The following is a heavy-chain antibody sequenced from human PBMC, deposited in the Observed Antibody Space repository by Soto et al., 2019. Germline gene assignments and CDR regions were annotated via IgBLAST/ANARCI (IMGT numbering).Heavy chain of an antibody. CDR3: ARQGPGSY. V-gene: IGHV5-51*01. Sequence: GGSPKISRKGSGYSFTNYLVGWGGQMPGEGLERKGDIYPGDTETRYSPSFQGQVTISADKSISTAYLQWNSLKTSDSAIYYCARQGPGSYWGQGTQVTVS. CDR1: GYSFTNYL. CDR2: IYPGDTET. D-gene: IGHD2-15*01. J-gene: IGHJ4*02.